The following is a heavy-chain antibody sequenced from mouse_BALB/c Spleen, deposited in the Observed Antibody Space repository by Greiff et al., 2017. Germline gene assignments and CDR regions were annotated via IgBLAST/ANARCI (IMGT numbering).Heavy chain of an antibody. CDR2: IWAGGST. J-gene: IGHJ4*01. V-gene: IGHV2-9*02. CDR3: ARDYNYGNYGGAMDY. CDR1: GFSLTSYG. Sequence: QVQLQQSGPGLVAPSQSLSITCTVSGFSLTSYGVHWVRQPPGKGLEWLGVIWAGGSTNYNSALMSRLSISKDNSKSQVFLKMNSLQTDDTAMYYCARDYNYGNYGGAMDYWGQGTSVTVSS. D-gene: IGHD2-1*01.